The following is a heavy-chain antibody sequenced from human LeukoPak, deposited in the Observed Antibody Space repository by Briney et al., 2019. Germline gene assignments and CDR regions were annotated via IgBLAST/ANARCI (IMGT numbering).Heavy chain of an antibody. D-gene: IGHD3-10*01. Sequence: SETLSLTCTVSGGSISSGSYYWSWIRQPAGKGLEWIGRIYTSGSTNYNPSLKSRVTISVDTSKNQFSLKLSSVTAADTAVYYCARVRGITMVRGVITYYYYYGMDVWGQGTTVTVSS. CDR1: GGSISSGSYY. V-gene: IGHV4-61*02. CDR3: ARVRGITMVRGVITYYYYYGMDV. CDR2: IYTSGST. J-gene: IGHJ6*02.